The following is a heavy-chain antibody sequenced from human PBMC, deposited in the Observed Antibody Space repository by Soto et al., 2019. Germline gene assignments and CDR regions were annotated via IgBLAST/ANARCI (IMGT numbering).Heavy chain of an antibody. D-gene: IGHD6-19*01. CDR1: GFSFTSYA. Sequence: GGSLRLSCAASGFSFTSYAMSWVRQAPGKGLEWVSAISGSGVSTYYADSVKGRFTISRDNSKNTLYLQMNSLRAEDTAVYYCAKDKGEQWLLFHYWGQGTLVTVSS. V-gene: IGHV3-23*01. CDR3: AKDKGEQWLLFHY. CDR2: ISGSGVST. J-gene: IGHJ4*02.